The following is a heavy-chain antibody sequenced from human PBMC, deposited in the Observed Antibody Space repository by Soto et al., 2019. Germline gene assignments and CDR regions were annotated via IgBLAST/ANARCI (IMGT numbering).Heavy chain of an antibody. CDR2: TYQSGSA. J-gene: IGHJ6*02. CDR1: GGSITSGGYP. CDR3: ARDYYGMDV. Sequence: SETLSLTCTVSGGSITSGGYPWTWIRQSPGKGLEWIGYTYQSGSAYYNPSLKSRVTISVDRSKNQFSLNLTSVTAADTAVYYCARDYYGMDVWGQGTTVTVSS. V-gene: IGHV4-30-2*06.